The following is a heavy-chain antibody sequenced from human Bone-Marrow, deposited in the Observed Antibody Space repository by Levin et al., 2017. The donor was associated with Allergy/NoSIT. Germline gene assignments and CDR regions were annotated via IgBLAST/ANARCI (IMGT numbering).Heavy chain of an antibody. CDR3: ARSRHSYPYEPFAF. J-gene: IGHJ3*01. CDR1: GDSITDYY. D-gene: IGHD3-22*01. Sequence: NPSETLSLTCTVSGDSITDYYWNWLRQSPEKGLEWIGYIYYTETTNYNPSLKSRVTILKDTSKNQFSLKLTSVTAADTAVYYCARSRHSYPYEPFAFWGQGTTVIVSS. CDR2: IYYTETT. V-gene: IGHV4-59*01.